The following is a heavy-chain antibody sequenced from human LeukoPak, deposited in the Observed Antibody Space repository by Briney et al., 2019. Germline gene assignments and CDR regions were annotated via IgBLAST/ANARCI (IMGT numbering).Heavy chain of an antibody. CDR1: GFTFSSYA. J-gene: IGHJ4*02. V-gene: IGHV3-30*04. CDR3: ARGYYYGSGSSAGNDY. D-gene: IGHD3-10*01. CDR2: ISYGGSNK. Sequence: GGSLRLSCAASGFTFSSYAMHWVRQAPGKGLEWVAVISYGGSNKYYADSVKGRFTISRDNSKNTLYLQMNSLRAEDTAVYYCARGYYYGSGSSAGNDYWGQGTLVTVSS.